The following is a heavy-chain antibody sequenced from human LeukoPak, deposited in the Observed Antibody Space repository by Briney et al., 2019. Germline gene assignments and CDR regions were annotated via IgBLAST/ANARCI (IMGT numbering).Heavy chain of an antibody. D-gene: IGHD6-19*01. J-gene: IGHJ3*02. CDR2: IYSGGST. V-gene: IGHV3-53*01. CDR3: ARDRPDSGWTMDAFDI. CDR1: GFTVSSNY. Sequence: GGSLRLSCAASGFTVSSNYMSWVRQAPGKGLEWVSVIYSGGSTYYADSVKGRFTISRDNSKNTLYLQMNGLRAEDTAVYYCARDRPDSGWTMDAFDIWGQGTMVTVSS.